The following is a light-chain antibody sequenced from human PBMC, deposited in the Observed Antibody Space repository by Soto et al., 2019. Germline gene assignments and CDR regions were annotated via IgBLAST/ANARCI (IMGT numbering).Light chain of an antibody. Sequence: QSVLTQPPSASGSPGQSVTISCTGTSSDVGGYNYVSWYQQHPGKAPKLMIYEVSKRPSGVPDRFSGSKSGNTASLTGSGRQAEDEDDYYCSSYAGNNNLVFGGGTKLTVL. CDR3: SSYAGNNNLV. J-gene: IGLJ2*01. CDR2: EVS. V-gene: IGLV2-8*01. CDR1: SSDVGGYNY.